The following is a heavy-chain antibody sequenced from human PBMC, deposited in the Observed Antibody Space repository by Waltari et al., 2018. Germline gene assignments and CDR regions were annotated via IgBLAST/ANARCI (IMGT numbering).Heavy chain of an antibody. V-gene: IGHV3-53*01. CDR1: GFTVSSNF. J-gene: IGHJ4*02. CDR3: AGRTGDYFDY. CDR2: IYSGGDT. Sequence: EVQLVESGGGLIQPGGSLRLSCAASGFTVSSNFMTWVRQAPGKGLEYVSVIYSGGDTYYAASVKGRFTISRDNSKNTLYLQMNSLRAEDTAVYFCAGRTGDYFDYWGRGTLVTVSS.